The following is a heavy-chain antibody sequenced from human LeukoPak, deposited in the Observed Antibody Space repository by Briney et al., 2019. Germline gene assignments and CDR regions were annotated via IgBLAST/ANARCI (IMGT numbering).Heavy chain of an antibody. D-gene: IGHD1-26*01. CDR2: TYYSGST. CDR3: ARVSRMGADY. V-gene: IGHV4-59*01. CDR1: GGSISSYY. J-gene: IGHJ4*02. Sequence: SETLSLTCTVSGGSISSYYWSWIRQPPGKGLEWIGYTYYSGSTNYNPSLKSRVTISVDTSKNQFSLKLSSVTAADTAVYYCARVSRMGADYWGQGTLVTVSS.